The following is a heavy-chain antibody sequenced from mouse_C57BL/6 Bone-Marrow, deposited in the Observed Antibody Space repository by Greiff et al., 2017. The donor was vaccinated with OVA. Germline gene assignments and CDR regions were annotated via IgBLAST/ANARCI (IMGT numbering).Heavy chain of an antibody. CDR1: GYTFTSYW. CDR2: IYPGSGST. Sequence: QVQLQQPGAELVKPGASVKMSCKASGYTFTSYWITWVKQRPGQGLEWIGDIYPGSGSTNYNEKLKSKATLTVDTSSSTAYMQLSSLTSEDSAVYYCAREWFITTYFDYWGQGTTLTVSS. D-gene: IGHD1-1*01. V-gene: IGHV1-55*01. J-gene: IGHJ2*01. CDR3: AREWFITTYFDY.